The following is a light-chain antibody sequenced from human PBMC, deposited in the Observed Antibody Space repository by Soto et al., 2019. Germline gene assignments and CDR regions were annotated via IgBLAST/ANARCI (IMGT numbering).Light chain of an antibody. CDR1: QSVSSN. V-gene: IGKV3-15*01. CDR3: QQYHNWPVT. CDR2: GAS. J-gene: IGKJ4*01. Sequence: TQSPGTLSSSPGERATLSCRASQSVSSNYLAWYQQKPGQAPRLLIYGASTGATGIPPRFSGSGSGTDFTLTVNSLQSEDIAVYYCQQYHNWPVTFGGGTKVDIK.